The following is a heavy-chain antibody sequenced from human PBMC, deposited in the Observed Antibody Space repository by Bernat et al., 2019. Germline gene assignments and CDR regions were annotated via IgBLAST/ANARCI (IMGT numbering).Heavy chain of an antibody. D-gene: IGHD1-26*01. Sequence: QLQLQESGPGLVRPSETLSLTCTVFGGSISSRSYYWGWIRQPPGKGLEWIGTIYYSGSTYYNPSLKSRVTISVDTSKNQFSLKLSSVTAADTAVYSCARVVGANYFDYWGQGTLVTVSS. CDR2: IYYSGST. CDR3: ARVVGANYFDY. J-gene: IGHJ4*02. V-gene: IGHV4-39*01. CDR1: GGSISSRSYY.